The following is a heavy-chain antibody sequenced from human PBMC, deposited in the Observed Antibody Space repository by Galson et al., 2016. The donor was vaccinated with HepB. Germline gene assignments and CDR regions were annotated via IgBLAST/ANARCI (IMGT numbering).Heavy chain of an antibody. Sequence: NYAQKFQGRVTITPDTFTTTVNMELRSLRSDDTAMYYCARDRGRDEDTFDYWGQGTLVIVSS. J-gene: IGHJ4*02. V-gene: IGHV1-18*01. CDR3: ARDRGRDEDTFDY.